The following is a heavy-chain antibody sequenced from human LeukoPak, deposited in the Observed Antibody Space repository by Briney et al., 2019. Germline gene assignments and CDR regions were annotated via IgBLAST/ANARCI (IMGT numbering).Heavy chain of an antibody. V-gene: IGHV3-33*06. J-gene: IGHJ4*02. CDR2: IWYDGSNK. Sequence: GRSLRLSCAASGFTFSSYGMHWVRPAPGKGPEWVAVIWYDGSNKYYADSVKGRFTISRDNSKNTLYLQMNSLRAEDTAVYYCAKDHGQNFDYWGQGTLVTVSS. CDR1: GFTFSSYG. CDR3: AKDHGQNFDY.